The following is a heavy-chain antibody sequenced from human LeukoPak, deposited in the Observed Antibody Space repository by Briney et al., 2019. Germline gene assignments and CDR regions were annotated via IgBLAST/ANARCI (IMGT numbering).Heavy chain of an antibody. CDR3: ARDLAWGAFDY. CDR2: VSGPGSST. Sequence: GGSLRLPCAASGFTFSSYAMNWVRQAPGKGLEWVSGVSGPGSSTYYADSVKGRFTISRDDSRNTLSLQMNSLRVEDTAVYYCARDLAWGAFDYWGQGILVAVSS. J-gene: IGHJ4*02. CDR1: GFTFSSYA. V-gene: IGHV3-23*01. D-gene: IGHD7-27*01.